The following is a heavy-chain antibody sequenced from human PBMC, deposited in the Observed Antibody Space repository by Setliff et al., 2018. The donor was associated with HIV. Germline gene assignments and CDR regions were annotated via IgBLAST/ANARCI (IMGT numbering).Heavy chain of an antibody. CDR1: ELTFSNYA. J-gene: IGHJ4*02. D-gene: IGHD5-18*01. CDR2: LSGSGGST. CDR3: AKDFLPSLLVDTSHFDY. V-gene: IGHV3-23*01. Sequence: GGSLRLSCAASELTFSNYAMTWVRQAPGKGLEWVSSLSGSGGSTYYADSVKGRFTISRDNSKNTLYLQMNSLRAEDTAVYYCAKDFLPSLLVDTSHFDYWGQGTLVTVSS.